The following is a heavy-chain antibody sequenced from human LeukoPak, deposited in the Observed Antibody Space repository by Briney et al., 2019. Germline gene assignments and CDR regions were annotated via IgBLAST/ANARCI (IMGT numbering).Heavy chain of an antibody. CDR3: ARRGSSGYNYYFDY. Sequence: SETLSLTCTVSGGSISSSNYYWGWIRQPPGKGLEWIGSIYYSGSTYYNPSLKSRVTISVDTSKNQFSLKLSSVTAADTAVYYCARRGSSGYNYYFDYWGQGTLVTVSS. CDR2: IYYSGST. D-gene: IGHD5-24*01. CDR1: GGSISSSNYY. V-gene: IGHV4-39*01. J-gene: IGHJ4*02.